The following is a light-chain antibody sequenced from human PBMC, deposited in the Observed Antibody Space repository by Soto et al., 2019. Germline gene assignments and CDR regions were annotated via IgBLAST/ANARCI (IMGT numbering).Light chain of an antibody. Sequence: DIQLTQSPSTLFASLGDRVTITCRASQSISIWLAWYQQKPGKAPKLLIYKGSSLESGVPSRFSGSGSGTEFTLNISSLQPDDFATYYCQQYNTYRTFVQGTKVEIK. CDR1: QSISIW. CDR2: KGS. V-gene: IGKV1-5*03. J-gene: IGKJ1*01. CDR3: QQYNTYRT.